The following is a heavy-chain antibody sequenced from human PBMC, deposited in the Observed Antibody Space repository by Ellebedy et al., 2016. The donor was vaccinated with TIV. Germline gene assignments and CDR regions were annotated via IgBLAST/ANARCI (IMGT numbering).Heavy chain of an antibody. Sequence: MPSETLSLTCSVSDDSISSYYWSWIRQPPGKGLEWVASIYYTGTTYYNPSLKSRVTISLDTSKNQVSMKLTSVTAADTAVYYCASTLTITIFLYWGQGTPVTVSS. CDR1: DDSISSYY. V-gene: IGHV4-59*01. J-gene: IGHJ4*02. CDR2: IYYTGTT. CDR3: ASTLTITIFLY. D-gene: IGHD3-10*02.